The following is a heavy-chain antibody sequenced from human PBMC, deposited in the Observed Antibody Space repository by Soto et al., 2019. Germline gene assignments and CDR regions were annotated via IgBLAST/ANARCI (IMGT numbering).Heavy chain of an antibody. CDR2: ISYDGTNK. J-gene: IGHJ4*02. V-gene: IGHV3-30-3*01. CDR3: ARDPKTSGGQHWAFNYFDS. D-gene: IGHD7-27*01. Sequence: GGSLRLSCAASGFSFSISPMHWVRQAPGKGPEWVALISYDGTNKFYADSVKGRFTISRDNSKSTLYLQVDSLRPEDAAVYYCARDPKTSGGQHWAFNYFDSWGQGTLVTVLL. CDR1: GFSFSISP.